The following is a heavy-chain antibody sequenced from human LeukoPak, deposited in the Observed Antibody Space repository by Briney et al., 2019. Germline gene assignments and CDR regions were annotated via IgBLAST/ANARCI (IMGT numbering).Heavy chain of an antibody. D-gene: IGHD3-3*01. Sequence: GGSLRLSCAASGFTFSDYYMSWIRQAPGKGLEWVSYISSSGSTIYYADSVKGRFTISRDNAKNSLYLQMNSLRAEDTAVYYCARDQAIFGVVNNYFDYWGQGTLVTVSS. CDR3: ARDQAIFGVVNNYFDY. CDR1: GFTFSDYY. CDR2: ISSSGSTI. J-gene: IGHJ4*02. V-gene: IGHV3-11*01.